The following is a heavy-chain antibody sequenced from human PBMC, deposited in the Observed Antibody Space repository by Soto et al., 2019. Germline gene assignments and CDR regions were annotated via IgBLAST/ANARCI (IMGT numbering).Heavy chain of an antibody. V-gene: IGHV5-10-1*01. CDR1: GYSFTSYW. D-gene: IGHD6-13*01. CDR3: ARHPIAAADLDY. J-gene: IGHJ4*02. CDR2: IDPSDSYT. Sequence: PGESLKISCKGSGYSFTSYWISWVRQMPGKGLEWMGRIDPSDSYTNYSPSFQGHVTISAGKSISTAYLQWSSLKASDTAMYYCARHPIAAADLDYWGQGTLVTVSS.